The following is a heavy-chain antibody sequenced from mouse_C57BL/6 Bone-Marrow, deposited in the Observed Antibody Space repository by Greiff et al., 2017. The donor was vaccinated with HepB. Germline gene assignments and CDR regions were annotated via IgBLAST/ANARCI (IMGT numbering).Heavy chain of an antibody. Sequence: EVQLVESGGGLVKPGGSLKLSCAASGLTFSSYAMSWVRQTPEKRLEWVATISDGGSYTYYPDNVKGRFTISRDNAKNNLYLQMSHLKSEDTAMYYCARDVVYAMDYWGQGTSVTVSS. CDR1: GLTFSSYA. J-gene: IGHJ4*01. D-gene: IGHD1-1*02. CDR2: ISDGGSYT. V-gene: IGHV5-4*01. CDR3: ARDVVYAMDY.